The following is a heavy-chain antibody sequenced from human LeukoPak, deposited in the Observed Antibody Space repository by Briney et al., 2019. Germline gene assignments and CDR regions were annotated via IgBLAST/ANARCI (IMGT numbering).Heavy chain of an antibody. CDR2: IYYSGST. Sequence: SETLSLTCTVSGGSISSYYWSWIRQPPGKGLEWIGYIYYSGSTNYNPSLKSRVTISVDTSKNQFSLKLSSVTAADTAVYYCARDTYSYGVFDYWGQGTLVTVSS. V-gene: IGHV4-59*01. CDR3: ARDTYSYGVFDY. J-gene: IGHJ4*02. D-gene: IGHD5-18*01. CDR1: GGSISSYY.